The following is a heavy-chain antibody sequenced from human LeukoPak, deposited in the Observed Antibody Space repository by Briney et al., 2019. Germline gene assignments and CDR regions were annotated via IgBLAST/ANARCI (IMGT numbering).Heavy chain of an antibody. CDR1: GGTFSSYA. Sequence: ASVKVSCKASGGTFSSYAISWVRQAPGQGLEWMGRIIPILGIANYAQKFQGRVTITADKSTSTAYMELSSLRSDDTAVYYCARPLDPYYYGSGSLDYWGQGTLVTVSS. CDR3: ARPLDPYYYGSGSLDY. V-gene: IGHV1-69*04. CDR2: IIPILGIA. J-gene: IGHJ4*02. D-gene: IGHD3-10*01.